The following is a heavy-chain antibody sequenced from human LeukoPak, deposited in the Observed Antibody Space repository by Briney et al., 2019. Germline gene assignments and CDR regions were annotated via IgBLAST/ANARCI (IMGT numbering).Heavy chain of an antibody. J-gene: IGHJ4*02. Sequence: GGSLRLSCAASEFTFSSYWMHWVRQAPGQGLVWVSRINSDGSRTNYADSVKGRFTISRDNAKNTLYLQMNSLRAEDTAVYYCAKAPRRYSYGRTLDYWGQGTLVTVSS. D-gene: IGHD5-18*01. CDR3: AKAPRRYSYGRTLDY. V-gene: IGHV3-74*01. CDR1: EFTFSSYW. CDR2: INSDGSRT.